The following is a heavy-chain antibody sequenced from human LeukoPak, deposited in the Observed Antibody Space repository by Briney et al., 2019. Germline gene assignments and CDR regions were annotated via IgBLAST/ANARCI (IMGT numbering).Heavy chain of an antibody. Sequence: GGSLRLSCAASGFTFSNAWMSWVRQAPGKGLEWVGRIKSKTDGGTTDYAAPVKGRFTISRDDSKNTLYLQMNSLKTEDTAAYYCTTDPSSLNYYYYYGMDVWGQGTTVTVSS. CDR3: TTDPSSLNYYYYYGMDV. CDR2: IKSKTDGGTT. CDR1: GFTFSNAW. V-gene: IGHV3-15*01. J-gene: IGHJ6*02.